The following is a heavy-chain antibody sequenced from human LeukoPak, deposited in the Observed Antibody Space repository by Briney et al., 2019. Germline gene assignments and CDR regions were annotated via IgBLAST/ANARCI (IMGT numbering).Heavy chain of an antibody. Sequence: GGSLRLSCAASGFTFSESWMTWVRQVPGQGLEWVAHINQEGGGIQYVDSVEGRFNISRDNAKGSVYLQMNSLRAEDTAIYHCATYINWVAGDVWGQGTTVIVSS. CDR1: GFTFSESW. J-gene: IGHJ6*02. V-gene: IGHV3-7*01. CDR3: ATYINWVAGDV. CDR2: INQEGGGI. D-gene: IGHD1-1*01.